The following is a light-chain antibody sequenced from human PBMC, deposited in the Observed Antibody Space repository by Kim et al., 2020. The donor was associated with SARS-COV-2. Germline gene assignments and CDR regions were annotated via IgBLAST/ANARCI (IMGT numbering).Light chain of an antibody. V-gene: IGLV4-69*01. CDR3: QTWDTGIRV. CDR2: VDSDGSH. CDR1: SGHSTYA. Sequence: QLVLTQSPSASASLGASVKLTCTLSSGHSTYAIAWHQQQPEKGPRYLMKVDSDGSHNKGDGIPDRFSGSSSGAERYLTISSLQSEDEADYYCQTWDTGIRVFGGGTQLTVL. J-gene: IGLJ3*02.